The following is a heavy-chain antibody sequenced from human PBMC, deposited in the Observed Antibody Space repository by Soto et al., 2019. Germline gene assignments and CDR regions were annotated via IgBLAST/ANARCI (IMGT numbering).Heavy chain of an antibody. CDR1: GFTFSSYA. CDR3: AKVRYYDSSLSYFDY. D-gene: IGHD3-22*01. V-gene: IGHV3-23*01. J-gene: IGHJ4*02. CDR2: ISGSGSSI. Sequence: PVGSLRLSCAASGFTFSSYAMSWVRQAPGKGLEWVSAISGSGSSIYYADSVKGRFTISRDNSKNTLYLQMNSLRAEDTAVYYCAKVRYYDSSLSYFDYWGQGTLVTVSS.